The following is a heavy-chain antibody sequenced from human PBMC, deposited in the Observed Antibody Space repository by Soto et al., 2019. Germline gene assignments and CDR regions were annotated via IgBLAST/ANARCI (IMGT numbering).Heavy chain of an antibody. V-gene: IGHV3-30-3*01. D-gene: IGHD2-15*01. CDR1: GFTFSSYA. CDR3: ARSVVVVAAPFDP. J-gene: IGHJ5*02. CDR2: ISYDGSNK. Sequence: QVQLVESGGGVVQPRRSLRLSCAASGFTFSSYAMHWVRQAPGKGLEWVAVISYDGSNKYYADSVKGRFTISRDSSKNTLYLQMNSLRAEDTAVYYCARSVVVVAAPFDPWGQGTLVTVSS.